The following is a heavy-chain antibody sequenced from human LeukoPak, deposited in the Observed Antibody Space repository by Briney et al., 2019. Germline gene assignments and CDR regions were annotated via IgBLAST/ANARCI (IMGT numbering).Heavy chain of an antibody. Sequence: SETLSLTCAVSGYSISRDHYWVWTRQPPGKGLEYIGNIYHSGSSHYNPSLKSRVTISVDTSNNQFSLKLNSVTAADTAVYYCARANNPYYYYYYMDFWGRGTTVTVSS. D-gene: IGHD1/OR15-1a*01. CDR3: ARANNPYYYYYYMDF. V-gene: IGHV4-38-2*01. CDR2: IYHSGSS. J-gene: IGHJ6*03. CDR1: GYSISRDHY.